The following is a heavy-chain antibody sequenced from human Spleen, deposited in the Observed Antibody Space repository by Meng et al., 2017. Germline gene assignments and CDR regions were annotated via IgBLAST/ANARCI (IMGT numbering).Heavy chain of an antibody. V-gene: IGHV1-46*01. CDR2: INPSSGTT. Sequence: QGQLVHAGAEVKKPGASVKVSCKATGYTFTNNYVHWVRQAPGQGLEWMGIINPSSGTTSYAQKLQGRVTMTRDTSTSTVYMELSSLRSEDTAVYYCAREAGTNTVEYFDYWGQGSLVTV. D-gene: IGHD4-17*01. CDR1: GYTFTNNY. J-gene: IGHJ4*02. CDR3: AREAGTNTVEYFDY.